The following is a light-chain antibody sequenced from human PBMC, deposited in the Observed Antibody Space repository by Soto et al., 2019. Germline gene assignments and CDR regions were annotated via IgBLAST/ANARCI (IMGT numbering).Light chain of an antibody. Sequence: EIVMTQSPVTLSVSPGDRATLSCRASQSVGINLAWYQQKPGQAPRLLIYGIYTRASGVPARFSGSGSGTECTLTVSSVQSEDSAVYYCQQSDHWWLTFGQGTRLEIK. CDR1: QSVGIN. V-gene: IGKV3-15*01. J-gene: IGKJ5*01. CDR2: GIY. CDR3: QQSDHWWLT.